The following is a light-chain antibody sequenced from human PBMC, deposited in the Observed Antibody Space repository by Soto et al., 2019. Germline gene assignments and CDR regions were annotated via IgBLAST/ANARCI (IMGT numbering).Light chain of an antibody. CDR2: DAS. V-gene: IGKV1-5*01. CDR3: QQSYSTPPDT. Sequence: GDRVTITCRASQSLDTWLAWYQQKPGKAPKILISDASNLESGVPSRFSGSGSGTEFTLTISSLQPEDFATYYCQQSYSTPPDTFGQGTRLEIK. CDR1: QSLDTW. J-gene: IGKJ5*01.